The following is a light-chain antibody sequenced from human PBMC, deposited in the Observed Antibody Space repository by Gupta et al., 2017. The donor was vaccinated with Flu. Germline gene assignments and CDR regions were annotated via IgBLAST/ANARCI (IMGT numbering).Light chain of an antibody. CDR1: SSNIGSNS. V-gene: IGLV1-47*01. Sequence: QSVLTQPPSASGTPGQRVTISCSGSSSNIGSNSVYWYQQLPRAAPKLLIYTNNQRPSGVPDGFSGSKSGTSASLAISGLRSEDEADYYCASWDDSLSGHYVFGTGTKVTVL. CDR2: TNN. CDR3: ASWDDSLSGHYV. J-gene: IGLJ1*01.